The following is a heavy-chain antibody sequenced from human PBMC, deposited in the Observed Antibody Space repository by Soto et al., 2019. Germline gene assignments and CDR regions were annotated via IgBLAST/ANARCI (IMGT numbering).Heavy chain of an antibody. J-gene: IGHJ4*02. CDR3: VSAHGDYPHFVSWGQGTMVTVSSGKGRSDF. CDR2: IYYSGST. CDR1: GGSFSSADYY. D-gene: IGHD4-17*01. Sequence: SETLSLTCTVSGGSFSSADYYWTWIRQPPGKGLEWIGYIYYSGSTYYNPSLRSRLTISLDRSRKQFSLKLTSVTAADTAVYYCVSAHGDYPHFVSWGQGTMVTVSSGKGRSDFWGQGALVTVSS. V-gene: IGHV4-30-4*01.